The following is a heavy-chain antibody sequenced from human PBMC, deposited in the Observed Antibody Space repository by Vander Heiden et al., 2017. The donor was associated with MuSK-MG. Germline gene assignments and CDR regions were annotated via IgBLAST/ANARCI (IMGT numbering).Heavy chain of an antibody. CDR1: GGTFSSYA. Sequence: QVQLVQSGAEVKKPGSSVKVSCKASGGTFSSYAISWVRQAPGQGLEWMGGIIPIFGTANYAKKFQGRVTITADKSTSTAYMELSSLRSEETAVYYCARSSEVSGSYYKYYGMDVWGQGTTVTVSS. V-gene: IGHV1-69*06. CDR3: ARSSEVSGSYYKYYGMDV. J-gene: IGHJ6*02. CDR2: IIPIFGTA. D-gene: IGHD3-10*01.